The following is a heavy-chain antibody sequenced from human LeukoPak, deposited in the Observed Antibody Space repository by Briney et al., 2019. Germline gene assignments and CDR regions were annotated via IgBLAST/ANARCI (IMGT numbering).Heavy chain of an antibody. Sequence: GGFLRLSCAASGFTVSSKYMSWVRQAPGKGLEWLSVIYNSGGTYYADSAKGRFTISRDNSKNTLYLQMNSLRVEDTAVYFCARDCSASSSDYYPLGYWGQGTLVTVSS. CDR2: IYNSGGT. J-gene: IGHJ4*02. D-gene: IGHD3-22*01. CDR3: ARDCSASSSDYYPLGY. CDR1: GFTVSSKY. V-gene: IGHV3-66*01.